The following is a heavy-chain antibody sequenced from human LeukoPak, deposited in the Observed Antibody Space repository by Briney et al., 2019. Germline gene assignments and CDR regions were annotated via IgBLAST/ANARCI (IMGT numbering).Heavy chain of an antibody. D-gene: IGHD6-13*01. CDR3: AKDANYKYSSSWWPDY. CDR2: ISYDGSNK. V-gene: IGHV3-30*18. Sequence: GGSLRLSCAGSGFTFSTYWMGWVRQAPGKGLEWVAVISYDGSNKYYADSVEDRFTISRENSKNTLYLQMDSLRTEDTAVYYCAKDANYKYSSSWWPDYWGQGTLVTVSS. CDR1: GFTFSTYW. J-gene: IGHJ4*02.